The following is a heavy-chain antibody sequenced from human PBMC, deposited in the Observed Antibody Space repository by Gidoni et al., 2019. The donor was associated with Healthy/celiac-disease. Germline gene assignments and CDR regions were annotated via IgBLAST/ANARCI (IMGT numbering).Heavy chain of an antibody. V-gene: IGHV1-18*01. CDR1: GYTFTSYG. CDR2: ISAYNGNT. D-gene: IGHD2-2*01. CDR3: ARDFYCSSTSCPALYYYGMDV. Sequence: QVQLVQSGAEVKKPGASVKVSCKASGYTFTSYGISWVRQAPGQGLEWMGWISAYNGNTNYAQKLQGRVTMTTDTSTSTAHMELRSLRSDDTAVYYCARDFYCSSTSCPALYYYGMDVWGQGTTVTVSS. J-gene: IGHJ6*02.